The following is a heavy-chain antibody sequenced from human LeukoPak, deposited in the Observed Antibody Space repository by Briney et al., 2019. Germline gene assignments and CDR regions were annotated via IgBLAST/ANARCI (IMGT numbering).Heavy chain of an antibody. CDR3: ARSPAGANYYLDV. D-gene: IGHD1-14*01. V-gene: IGHV3-48*03. J-gene: IGHJ6*03. CDR1: GFTFTSYE. Sequence: PGGSLRLSRAASGFTFTSYEMNWVRQAPGKGLEWVSYISSSGSTTYYADSMKGRFTISRDDAKNSLYLQMNSLRAEDTAVYYCARSPAGANYYLDVWGKGTTVTISS. CDR2: ISSSGSTT.